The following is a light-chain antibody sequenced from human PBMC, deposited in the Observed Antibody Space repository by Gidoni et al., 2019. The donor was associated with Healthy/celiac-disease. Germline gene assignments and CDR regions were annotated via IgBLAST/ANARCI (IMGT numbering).Light chain of an antibody. J-gene: IGLJ1*01. Sequence: QSVLTQPPSVSGAPGHTVTIACTGSSSNIGAGSDVHWSQQLPGTAPKLLIYGNSNRPSGVPDRFSGSKSGTSASLAITGLQAEDEADYYCQSYDSSLSGYVFGTGTKVTVL. CDR2: GNS. CDR1: SSNIGAGSD. CDR3: QSYDSSLSGYV. V-gene: IGLV1-40*01.